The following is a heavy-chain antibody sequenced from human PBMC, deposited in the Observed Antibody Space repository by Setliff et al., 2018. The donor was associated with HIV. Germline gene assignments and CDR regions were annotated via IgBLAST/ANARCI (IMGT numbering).Heavy chain of an antibody. CDR3: ARGDHRIISAAGSGWFDP. V-gene: IGHV4-39*01. D-gene: IGHD6-13*01. CDR1: GGSISSRSPYY. J-gene: IGHJ5*02. Sequence: LSLTCTVSGGSISSRSPYYWGWIRQPPGRGLEWIGSLSYSGSTHYNPSLKSRVTISVDTANNQFFLKLTSVTAADTAVYYCARGDHRIISAAGSGWFDPWGQGTLVTVSS. CDR2: LSYSGST.